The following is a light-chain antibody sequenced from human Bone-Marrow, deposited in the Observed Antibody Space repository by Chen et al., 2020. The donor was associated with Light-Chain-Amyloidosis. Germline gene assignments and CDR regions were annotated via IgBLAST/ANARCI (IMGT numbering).Light chain of an antibody. CDR1: SLRSYY. V-gene: IGLV3-19*01. CDR2: GKN. J-gene: IGLJ2*01. CDR3: DSRDSSDNHLV. Sequence: SSELTHDPAVSVALGQTVRITCQGDSLRSYYASWYQQKPGQSPVLVIYGKNNRPSGIPDRFSGYSSGNTASLTITGAQAEDEADYYCDSRDSSDNHLVFGGGNKLTVL.